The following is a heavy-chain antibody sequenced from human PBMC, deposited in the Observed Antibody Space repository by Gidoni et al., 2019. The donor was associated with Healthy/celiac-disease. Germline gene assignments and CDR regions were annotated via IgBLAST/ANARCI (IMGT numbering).Heavy chain of an antibody. J-gene: IGHJ6*02. CDR1: GGSIRSSSYY. CDR2: IYYSGST. V-gene: IGHV4-39*01. CDR3: ATLYCTNGVCYDEDYYYGMDV. D-gene: IGHD2-8*01. Sequence: QLQLQESGPGLVKPSETLSLTCTVSGGSIRSSSYYWGWIRQPPGKGLEWIGSIYYSGSTYYNPSLKSRVTISVDTSKNQFSLKLSSVTAADTAVYYCATLYCTNGVCYDEDYYYGMDVWGQGTTVTVSS.